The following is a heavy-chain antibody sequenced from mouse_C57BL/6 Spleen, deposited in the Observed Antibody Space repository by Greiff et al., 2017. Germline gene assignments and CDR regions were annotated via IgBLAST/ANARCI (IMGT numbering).Heavy chain of an antibody. CDR1: GFTFSDYG. CDR3: ARNWEEGFAY. Sequence: EVKVVESGGGLVKPGGSLKLSCAASGFTFSDYGMHWVRQAPEKGLEWVAYISSGSSTIYYADTVKGRFTISRDNAKNTLFLQMTSLRSEDTAMYYCARNWEEGFAYWGQGTLGTVSA. CDR2: ISSGSSTI. J-gene: IGHJ3*01. D-gene: IGHD4-1*01. V-gene: IGHV5-17*01.